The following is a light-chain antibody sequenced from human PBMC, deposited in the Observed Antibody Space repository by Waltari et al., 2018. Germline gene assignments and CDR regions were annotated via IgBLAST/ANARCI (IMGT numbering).Light chain of an antibody. J-gene: IGKJ1*01. CDR1: QSVTRA. Sequence: EIVLTQSPGTLSLSPGEIATLSCRTSQSVTRALAWYQQKPGQAPRLLIYGASNRATGIPDRFRGSGSGTDFSLTISSLEPEDFAVYYCQHYLRLPVTFGQGTKVEVK. CDR2: GAS. V-gene: IGKV3-20*01. CDR3: QHYLRLPVT.